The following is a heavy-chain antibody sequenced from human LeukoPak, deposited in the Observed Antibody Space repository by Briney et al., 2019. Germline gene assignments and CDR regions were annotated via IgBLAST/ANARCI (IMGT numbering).Heavy chain of an antibody. J-gene: IGHJ2*01. CDR2: IYYSGTT. D-gene: IGHD3-10*01. V-gene: IGHV4-39*01. CDR1: GGSISSSSYY. CDR3: ASLGSGSYSRKNWYFDL. Sequence: PSETLSLTCSVSGGSISSSSYYWGWIRQPPGKGLEWIGTIYYSGTTYYSPSLKSRVTMSIDTSKNQFSLKLSSVTAADTAVYYCASLGSGSYSRKNWYFDLWGRGTLVTVSS.